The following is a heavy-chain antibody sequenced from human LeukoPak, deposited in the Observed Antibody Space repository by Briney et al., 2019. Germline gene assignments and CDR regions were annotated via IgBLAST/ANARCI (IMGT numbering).Heavy chain of an antibody. D-gene: IGHD6-19*01. Sequence: PGGSLRLSCAASGFTFSSYSMNWVRQAPGKGPEWVSSITSSGRYIYYADSVKGRFTISRDNSENSLYLQMNSLRAEDTAVYYCARGGVYSSGWYVDYWGQGTLVTVSS. J-gene: IGHJ4*02. CDR1: GFTFSSYS. CDR3: ARGGVYSSGWYVDY. CDR2: ITSSGRYI. V-gene: IGHV3-21*01.